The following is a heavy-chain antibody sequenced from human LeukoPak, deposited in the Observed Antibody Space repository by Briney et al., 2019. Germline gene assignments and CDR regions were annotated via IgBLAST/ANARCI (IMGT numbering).Heavy chain of an antibody. D-gene: IGHD1-26*01. CDR2: VADDEKTI. J-gene: IGHJ4*02. Sequence: GGSLRLSCAASGFTFTGHSMHWVRQAPGKGLEWVAVVADDEKTIFYADSLKGRFTVSRDNSKNTVFLQMNSLRDEDTAVYYCAREKQSGGTPFDYWGQGSLVTVSS. V-gene: IGHV3-30*04. CDR3: AREKQSGGTPFDY. CDR1: GFTFTGHS.